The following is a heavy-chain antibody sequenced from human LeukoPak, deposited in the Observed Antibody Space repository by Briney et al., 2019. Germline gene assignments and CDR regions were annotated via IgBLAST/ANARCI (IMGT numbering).Heavy chain of an antibody. CDR3: AKLEYDDILTGFSVSADAFHI. CDR1: GFTSSSYG. D-gene: IGHD3-9*01. J-gene: IGHJ3*02. CDR2: ISYDGTNK. Sequence: PGRSLRLSCAASGFTSSSYGIHWVRQAPGKGLEWVAVISYDGTNKYYADSVRGRFTISRDNSQNTLYLQMNSLRAEDTAVYYCAKLEYDDILTGFSVSADAFHIWGQGTMVTVSS. V-gene: IGHV3-30*18.